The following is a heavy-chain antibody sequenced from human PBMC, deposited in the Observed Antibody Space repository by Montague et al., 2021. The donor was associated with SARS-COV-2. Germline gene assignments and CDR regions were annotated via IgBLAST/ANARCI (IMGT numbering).Heavy chain of an antibody. Sequence: SETRSLTCAVSDGSISSPNWWNWVRQPPGKGLEWIGEIYYTGNTNYNPSLKSRVTIFIDKSKNHFSLQLSSVTAADTAVYYCARHYSATLPAVYWGQGTLVTVSS. J-gene: IGHJ4*02. CDR2: IYYTGNT. V-gene: IGHV4-4*02. CDR3: ARHYSATLPAVY. CDR1: DGSISSPNW. D-gene: IGHD2-15*01.